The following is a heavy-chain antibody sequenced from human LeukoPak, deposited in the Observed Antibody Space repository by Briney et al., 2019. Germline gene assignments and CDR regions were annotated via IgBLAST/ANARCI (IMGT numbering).Heavy chain of an antibody. D-gene: IGHD3-9*01. Sequence: ASVKVSCEVSGYTLTELSMHWVRQAPGKGLEWMGGFDPEDGETIYAQKFQGRVTMTEDTSTDTAYMELSSLRSEDTAVYYCATGGGPKYYDILTGYSIWGQGTMVTVSS. CDR3: ATGGGPKYYDILTGYSI. CDR1: GYTLTELS. CDR2: FDPEDGET. V-gene: IGHV1-24*01. J-gene: IGHJ3*02.